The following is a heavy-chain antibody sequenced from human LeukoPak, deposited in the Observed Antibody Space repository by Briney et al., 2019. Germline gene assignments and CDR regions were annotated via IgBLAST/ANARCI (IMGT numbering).Heavy chain of an antibody. CDR2: INSDGSST. Sequence: GGSLRLSCAASGFTFSSYWMHWVRQAPGKGLVWVSRINSDGSSTSYADSVKGRFTISRDNAKNSLYLQMNSLRAEDTAVYYCAREGKSYSGYDFYYYYYYMDVWGKGTTVTVSS. CDR1: GFTFSSYW. J-gene: IGHJ6*03. CDR3: AREGKSYSGYDFYYYYYYMDV. V-gene: IGHV3-74*01. D-gene: IGHD5-12*01.